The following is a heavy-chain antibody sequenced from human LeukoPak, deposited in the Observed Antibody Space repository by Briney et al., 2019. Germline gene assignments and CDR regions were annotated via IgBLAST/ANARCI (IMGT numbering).Heavy chain of an antibody. Sequence: GGSLRLSCAASGFTFSSYWMSWVCQAPGKGLEWVANIKQDGSEKYYVDSVKGRFTISRDNAKNSLYLQMNSLRAEDTAIYYCASDGNYYDSSGTVDYWGQGTLVTVSS. CDR1: GFTFSSYW. D-gene: IGHD3-22*01. V-gene: IGHV3-7*01. CDR3: ASDGNYYDSSGTVDY. J-gene: IGHJ4*02. CDR2: IKQDGSEK.